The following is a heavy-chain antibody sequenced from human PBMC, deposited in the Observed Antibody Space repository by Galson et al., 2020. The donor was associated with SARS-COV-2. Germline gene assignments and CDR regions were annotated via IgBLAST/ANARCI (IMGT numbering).Heavy chain of an antibody. V-gene: IGHV3-23*01. Sequence: GESLKISCAASGFAFSNYAMSWVRQAPGKGLEWVSAISGKSDITYYADSVKGLFTISRDNSQSTSYLQMNTLRGEDTAVYYCARDRDFVWGSEPSYGMDVWVQGSTVTFSS. CDR1: GFAFSNYA. CDR3: ARDRDFVWGSEPSYGMDV. D-gene: IGHD3-16*01. J-gene: IGHJ6*02. CDR2: ISGKSDIT.